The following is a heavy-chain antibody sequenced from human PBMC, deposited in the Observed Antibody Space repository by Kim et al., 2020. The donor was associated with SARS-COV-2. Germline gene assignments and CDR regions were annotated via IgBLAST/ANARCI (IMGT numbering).Heavy chain of an antibody. V-gene: IGHV3-23*01. CDR2: IYGGGYSS. Sequence: GGSLRLSCAASGFTFSSYSMTWVRQAPGKGLEWVSAIYGGGYSSYYADSVEGRFTISRDNSKNTLYLQMNSLRAEDTALYYCARLCASTTCSYFDYWGQGTLVTVSS. CDR3: ARLCASTTCSYFDY. J-gene: IGHJ4*02. D-gene: IGHD2-2*01. CDR1: GFTFSSYS.